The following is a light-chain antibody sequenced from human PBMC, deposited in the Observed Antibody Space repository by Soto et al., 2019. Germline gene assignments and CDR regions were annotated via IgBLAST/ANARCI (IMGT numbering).Light chain of an antibody. Sequence: DIVMTQTPVSSPVTLGQPASISCRSSESLEHSDGNTYLSWLQQRPGQPPRLLIYKTSKRFSGVPDRSSGSGAGTDFTLRISRVEAEDVGVYYCMQSIQLPWTFGQGTTVEIK. CDR3: MQSIQLPWT. V-gene: IGKV2-24*01. CDR2: KTS. CDR1: ESLEHSDGNTY. J-gene: IGKJ1*01.